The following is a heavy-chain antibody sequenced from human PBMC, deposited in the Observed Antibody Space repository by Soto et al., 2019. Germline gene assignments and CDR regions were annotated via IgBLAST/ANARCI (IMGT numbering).Heavy chain of an antibody. CDR1: GFTFSSYW. V-gene: IGHV3-7*03. CDR3: ARGPPDWFLTYNWFDP. J-gene: IGHJ5*02. D-gene: IGHD3-9*01. CDR2: IKEDGSEK. Sequence: PGGSLRLSCAASGFTFSSYWMSWVRQAPGKGLEWVANIKEDGSEKYYVDSVKGRFTISRDIAKNSLYLQMSSLRSEDTAVYYCARGPPDWFLTYNWFDPWGQGTLVTVSS.